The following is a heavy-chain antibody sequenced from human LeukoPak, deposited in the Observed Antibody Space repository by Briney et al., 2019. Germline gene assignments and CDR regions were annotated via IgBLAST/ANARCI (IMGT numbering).Heavy chain of an antibody. Sequence: PSETLSLTCTVSGGSISSYYWSWVRQPPGKGLEWVGYIYYSGSSTYNPSPESRLTTSLDTHNNNSSPQNSSVTGADTAVYYCARSKSYGDPYAFDIWGQGTMVTVSS. V-gene: IGHV4-59*08. CDR3: ARSKSYGDPYAFDI. CDR2: IYYSGSS. CDR1: GGSISSYY. D-gene: IGHD4-17*01. J-gene: IGHJ3*02.